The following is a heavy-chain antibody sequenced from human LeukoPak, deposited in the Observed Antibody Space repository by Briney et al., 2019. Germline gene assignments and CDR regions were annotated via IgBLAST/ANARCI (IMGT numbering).Heavy chain of an antibody. CDR1: GFTFSSYG. V-gene: IGHV3-30*03. CDR3: ALNSGLDY. J-gene: IGHJ4*02. Sequence: GSSRRLSCAAPGFTFSSYGMHGVRQAPGKGLEWVAVISYDGSNKYYADSVKGRFTISRDNSKNTLYLQMNSLRAEDTAVYYCALNSGLDYWGQGTLVTVSS. D-gene: IGHD1-26*01. CDR2: ISYDGSNK.